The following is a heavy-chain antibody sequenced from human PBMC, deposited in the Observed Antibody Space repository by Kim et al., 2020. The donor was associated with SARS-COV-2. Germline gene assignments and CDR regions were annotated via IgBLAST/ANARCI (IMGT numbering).Heavy chain of an antibody. V-gene: IGHV3-66*01. CDR3: ARDSGLDITIFGVGQGGDV. D-gene: IGHD3-3*01. J-gene: IGHJ6*02. Sequence: GRFTISRDNSKNTLYLQMNSLRAEDTAVYYCARDSGLDITIFGVGQGGDVWGQGTTVTVSS.